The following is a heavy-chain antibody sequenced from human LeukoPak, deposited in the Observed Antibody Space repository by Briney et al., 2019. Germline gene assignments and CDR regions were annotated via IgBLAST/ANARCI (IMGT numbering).Heavy chain of an antibody. D-gene: IGHD3-10*01. V-gene: IGHV4-59*12. CDR2: IYYSGST. CDR1: GGSISSYY. J-gene: IGHJ3*02. Sequence: SETLSLTCTVSGGSISSYYWSWIRQPPGKGLEWIGSIYYSGSTYYNPSLKSRVTISVDTSKNQFSLKLSSVTAADTAVYYCARDSSMVRGAHPRAFDIWGQGTMVTVSS. CDR3: ARDSSMVRGAHPRAFDI.